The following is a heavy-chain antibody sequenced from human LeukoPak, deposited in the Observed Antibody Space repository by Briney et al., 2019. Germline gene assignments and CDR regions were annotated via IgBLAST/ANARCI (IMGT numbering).Heavy chain of an antibody. D-gene: IGHD3-16*01. V-gene: IGHV4-39*01. Sequence: PSETLSLTCAVSGVSITSISYCWSWIRQPPGKGLGLIVTVYNSGTTSFSPSLKNPVTISEDTSKNQFSPKLSSVTAADTAVYYCARHVLYYGMDVWGQGTLVSVSS. CDR3: ARHVLYYGMDV. J-gene: IGHJ4*02. CDR2: VYNSGTT. CDR1: GVSITSISYC.